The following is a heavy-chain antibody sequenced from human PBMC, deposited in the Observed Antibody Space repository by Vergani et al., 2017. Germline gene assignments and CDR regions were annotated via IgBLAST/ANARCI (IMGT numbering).Heavy chain of an antibody. CDR3: ARVNTETNGHLYYYYYMDV. Sequence: QVQLQQWGGGLFKPSETLSLTCVVNGGSFTSYHWTWLRQSPGEGLEWVGDIDHTGRPDYNPSLKSRLTMSVDKSRNQFSLTINSVTATDTAIYFCARVNTETNGHLYYYYYMDVWGQGTAVTVS. D-gene: IGHD4-11*01. CDR2: IDHTGRP. CDR1: GGSFTSYH. J-gene: IGHJ6*03. V-gene: IGHV4-34*01.